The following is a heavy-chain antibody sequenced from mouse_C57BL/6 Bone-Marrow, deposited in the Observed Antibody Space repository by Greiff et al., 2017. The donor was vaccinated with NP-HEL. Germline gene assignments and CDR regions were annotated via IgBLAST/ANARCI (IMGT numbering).Heavy chain of an antibody. CDR3: ARTKDFYAMGY. CDR1: GFTFSDYY. Sequence: DVKLVESGGGLVQPGGSLKLSCAASGFTFSDYYMYWVRQTPEKRLEWVAFISNGGGSTYYPDTVKGRVTISRDNANSTLYLQMSRLKSEDTAMYYCARTKDFYAMGYWGQGTSVTVSS. CDR2: ISNGGGST. J-gene: IGHJ4*01. V-gene: IGHV5-12*01.